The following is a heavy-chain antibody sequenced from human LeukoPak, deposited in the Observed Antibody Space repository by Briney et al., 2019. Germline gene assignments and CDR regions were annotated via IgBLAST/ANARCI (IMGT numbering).Heavy chain of an antibody. CDR2: IYTSGST. V-gene: IGHV4-4*09. D-gene: IGHD3-22*01. CDR3: ARLNMWDSSGYYVLDY. Sequence: PSETLSLTCTVSGGSISSYYWSWIRQPPGKGLEWIGYIYTSGSTNCNPSLKSRVTISVDTSKNQFSLKLSSVTAADTAVYYCARLNMWDSSGYYVLDYWGQGTLVTVSS. J-gene: IGHJ4*02. CDR1: GGSISSYY.